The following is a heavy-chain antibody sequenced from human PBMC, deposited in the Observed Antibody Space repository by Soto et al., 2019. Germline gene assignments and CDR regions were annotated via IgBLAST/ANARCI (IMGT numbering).Heavy chain of an antibody. J-gene: IGHJ3*02. CDR1: GFTFSSYW. CDR2: IKQDGSEK. CDR3: ARVRFLEWFRQENDAFDI. D-gene: IGHD3-3*01. Sequence: GGSLRLSCAASGFTFSSYWMSWVRQAPGKGLEWVANIKQDGSEKYYVDSVKGRFTISRDNAKNSLYLQMNSLRAEDTAVYYCARVRFLEWFRQENDAFDIWGQGTMVTVSS. V-gene: IGHV3-7*01.